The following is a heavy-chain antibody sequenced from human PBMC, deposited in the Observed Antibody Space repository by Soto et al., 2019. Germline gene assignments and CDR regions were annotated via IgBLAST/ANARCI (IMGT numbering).Heavy chain of an antibody. Sequence: SETLSLTCDVSGGSTMISSYYCAWIRQPPGKGLEWIGSMYYSGSTYYNPSLKSRVTMSVDTSKNQFSLRLNSVTAADTAVYYCASLKIGGAPPYPFDSGGQGFLAPVSS. CDR3: ASLKIGGAPPYPFDS. V-gene: IGHV4-39*01. CDR2: MYYSGST. CDR1: GGSTMISSYY. D-gene: IGHD1-26*01. J-gene: IGHJ4*02.